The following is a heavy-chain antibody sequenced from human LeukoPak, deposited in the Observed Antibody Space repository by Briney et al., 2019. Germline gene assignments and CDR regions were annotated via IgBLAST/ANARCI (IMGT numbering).Heavy chain of an antibody. D-gene: IGHD3-10*01. CDR2: INWNGGST. Sequence: GGTLRLSCAASGFTFDDYGMSWVRQAPGKGLEWVSGINWNGGSTGYADSVKGRFTISRDNAKNSLYLQMNSLRAEDTALYYCARHMVRGATSYYYYYMDVWGKGTTVTVSS. V-gene: IGHV3-20*04. CDR3: ARHMVRGATSYYYYYMDV. J-gene: IGHJ6*03. CDR1: GFTFDDYG.